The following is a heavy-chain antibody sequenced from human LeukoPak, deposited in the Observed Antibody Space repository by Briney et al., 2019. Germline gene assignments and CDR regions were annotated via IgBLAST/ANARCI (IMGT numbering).Heavy chain of an antibody. CDR3: ARADYGDLPFDY. CDR2: ISAYNGNT. CDR1: GYTFTSYG. D-gene: IGHD4-17*01. Sequence: ASVKVSCKASGYTFTSYGISWVRQAPGQGLEWMGWISAYNGNTNYAQKFQGRVTITADKSTSTAYMELSSLRSEDTAVYYCARADYGDLPFDYWGQGTLVTVSS. J-gene: IGHJ4*02. V-gene: IGHV1-18*01.